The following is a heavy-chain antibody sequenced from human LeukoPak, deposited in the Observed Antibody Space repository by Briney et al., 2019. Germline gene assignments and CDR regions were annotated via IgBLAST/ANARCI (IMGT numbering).Heavy chain of an antibody. CDR3: ARDLAVAGALHFDY. J-gene: IGHJ4*02. CDR1: GYTFIGYD. Sequence: ASVKVSCKASGYTFIGYDMHWVRQAPGQGLEWMGWINPNSGGTNYAQKFQGRVTMTRDTSISTAYMELRSLRSDDTAVYYCARDLAVAGALHFDYWGQGTLVTVSS. D-gene: IGHD6-19*01. CDR2: INPNSGGT. V-gene: IGHV1-2*02.